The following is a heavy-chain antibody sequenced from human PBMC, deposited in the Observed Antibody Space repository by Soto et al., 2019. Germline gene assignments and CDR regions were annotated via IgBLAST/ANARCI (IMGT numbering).Heavy chain of an antibody. V-gene: IGHV3-23*01. Sequence: GGSLRLSCAASGFTFSSYAMSWVRQAPGKGLKWVSAISGSGGSTYYADSVKGRLTISRDNSKNTLYLQMNSLRAEDTAVYYCANSLPYYYDSSGYYYGDNYYYYGMDVWGQGTTVTVSS. CDR1: GFTFSSYA. CDR2: ISGSGGST. J-gene: IGHJ6*02. CDR3: ANSLPYYYDSSGYYYGDNYYYYGMDV. D-gene: IGHD3-22*01.